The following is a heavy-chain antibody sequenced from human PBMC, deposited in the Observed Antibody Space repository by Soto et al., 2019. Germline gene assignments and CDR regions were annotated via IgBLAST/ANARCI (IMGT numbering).Heavy chain of an antibody. CDR2: IYSGGST. V-gene: IGHV3-66*01. J-gene: IGHJ5*02. CDR3: ARDESSSGFDP. D-gene: IGHD6-6*01. CDR1: GFTVSSNY. Sequence: GGSLRLCCAASGFTVSSNYMSWVRQAPGKGLEWVSVIYSGGSTYYADSVKGRFTISRDNSKNTLYLQMNSLRAEDTAVYYCARDESSSGFDPWGQGTLVTVSS.